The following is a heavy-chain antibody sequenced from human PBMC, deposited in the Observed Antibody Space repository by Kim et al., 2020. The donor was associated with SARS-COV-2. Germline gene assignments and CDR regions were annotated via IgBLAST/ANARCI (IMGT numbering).Heavy chain of an antibody. Sequence: SVKVSCKASGGTFSSYAISWVRQAPGQGLEWMGRIIPILGIANYAQKFQGRVTITADKSTSTAYMELSSLRSEDTAVYYCARARPTYSGYEPGDDYWAREPWSPSPQ. CDR1: GGTFSSYA. D-gene: IGHD5-12*01. J-gene: IGHJ4*02. V-gene: IGHV1-69*04. CDR2: IIPILGIA. CDR3: ARARPTYSGYEPGDDY.